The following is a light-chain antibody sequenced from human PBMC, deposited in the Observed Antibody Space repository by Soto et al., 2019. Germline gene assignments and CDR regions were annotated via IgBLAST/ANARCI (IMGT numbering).Light chain of an antibody. CDR2: EAS. CDR1: QDINSY. CDR3: QQYHIFLT. Sequence: IQLTQSPSSLSASIGDRVTITCRASQDINSYLAWYQQKPGKAPNLLIYEASILQRGVPSRFSGSNSGTEFTLAISSLQPDDFATYYCQQYHIFLTFGQGTKVDI. J-gene: IGKJ2*01. V-gene: IGKV1-9*01.